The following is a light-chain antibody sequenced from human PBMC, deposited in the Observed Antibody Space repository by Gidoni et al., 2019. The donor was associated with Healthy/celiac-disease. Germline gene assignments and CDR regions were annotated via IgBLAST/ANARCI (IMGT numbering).Light chain of an antibody. CDR3: QQSYSTPRT. Sequence: DTQMTQSPSSLSASVGDRVTITCRASQSISSYLNWYQQKPEKAPKLLIYAASSLQSGVPSRFSGSGSGTDFTLTISSLQPEDFATYYCQQSYSTPRTFXXXTKLEIK. V-gene: IGKV1-39*01. CDR2: AAS. CDR1: QSISSY. J-gene: IGKJ2*01.